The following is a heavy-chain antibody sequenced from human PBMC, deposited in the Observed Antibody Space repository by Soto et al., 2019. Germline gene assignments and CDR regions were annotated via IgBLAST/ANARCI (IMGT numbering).Heavy chain of an antibody. CDR2: INPRDGRT. CDR1: GFTFNNYY. Sequence: QVHLVQSGTEVKQPGASVMISCQASGFTFNNYYLHWVRQAPGQGLEWVRIINPRDGRTYYSQKFEGRVTVTWAASTSTVFMDLSSLRSDDTAVYYCARALTEFDYWGPGTLVTVSS. CDR3: ARALTEFDY. J-gene: IGHJ4*02. V-gene: IGHV1-46*02. D-gene: IGHD7-27*01.